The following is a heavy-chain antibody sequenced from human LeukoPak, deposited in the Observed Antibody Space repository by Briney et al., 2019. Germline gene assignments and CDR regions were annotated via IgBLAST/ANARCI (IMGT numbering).Heavy chain of an antibody. CDR1: GGSISTYY. CDR3: ARSGTKTNGFDH. Sequence: SETLSLTCTVSGGSISTYYWSWIRQPPGKGLEWIGYIYYSGSTNYSPSLQSRVTMSVDTSKNQFSLRMNSVTAADPAVYYCARSGTKTNGFDHWGQGTLVTVSS. D-gene: IGHD2-8*01. J-gene: IGHJ4*02. CDR2: IYYSGST. V-gene: IGHV4-59*01.